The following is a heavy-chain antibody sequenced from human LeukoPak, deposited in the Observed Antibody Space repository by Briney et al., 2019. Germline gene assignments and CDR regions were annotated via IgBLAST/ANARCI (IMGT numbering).Heavy chain of an antibody. V-gene: IGHV3-15*01. CDR2: IKSKRDGGTT. CDR3: TRDQTPYY. J-gene: IGHJ4*02. Sequence: GGSLRLSCAVSGFTFSNAWMTWFRQAPGKGLEWVGRIKSKRDGGTTDYAAPGKGRFTISRDDSKGIAYLQMNSLKTEDTAVYYCTRDQTPYYWGQGTLVTVSS. CDR1: GFTFSNAW.